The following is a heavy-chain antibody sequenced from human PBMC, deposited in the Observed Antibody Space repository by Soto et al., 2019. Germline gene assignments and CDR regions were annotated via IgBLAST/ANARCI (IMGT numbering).Heavy chain of an antibody. CDR3: SRGHLAVVPVASWFYYMDV. V-gene: IGHV1-69*02. CDR2: IIPILGIA. Sequence: ASVKVSCKASGGTFSSYTISWVRQAPGQGLEWMGRIIPILGIANYSQKLQGRVTITADKSTSTDYMELSSLRSEDTAVYYFSRGHLAVVPVASWFYYMDVWGKGTTVTVSS. D-gene: IGHD2-2*01. CDR1: GGTFSSYT. J-gene: IGHJ6*03.